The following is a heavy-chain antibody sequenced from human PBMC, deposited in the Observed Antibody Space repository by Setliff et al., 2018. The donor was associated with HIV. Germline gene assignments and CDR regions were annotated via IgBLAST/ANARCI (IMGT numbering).Heavy chain of an antibody. J-gene: IGHJ3*01. CDR1: GYTLTQLS. Sequence: ASVKVSCKLSGYTLTQLSIHWVRQAPGRGLEWLGGFDSDEGEVLYAQKFQGRVTMTEDTSSDTAFMELSGLRSEDTVVYYCATSDWVSLPSQDAFDVWGLGTLVTVSS. D-gene: IGHD3-9*01. CDR2: FDSDEGEV. CDR3: ATSDWVSLPSQDAFDV. V-gene: IGHV1-24*01.